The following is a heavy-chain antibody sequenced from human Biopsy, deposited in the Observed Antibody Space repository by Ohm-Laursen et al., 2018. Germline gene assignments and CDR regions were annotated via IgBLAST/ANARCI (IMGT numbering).Heavy chain of an antibody. V-gene: IGHV1-8*01. CDR1: GYTFTSYE. J-gene: IGHJ5*02. D-gene: IGHD3-10*01. CDR2: MNPDSGNT. Sequence: ASVKVSCKASGYTFTSYEINWVRQATGQGLEWMGWMNPDSGNTGYAQNFQGRVTMTRNTSISTAYMELSSLKSEDPAVYFCARADPPLFYYGSGSSNWFDPWGQGTLATVSS. CDR3: ARADPPLFYYGSGSSNWFDP.